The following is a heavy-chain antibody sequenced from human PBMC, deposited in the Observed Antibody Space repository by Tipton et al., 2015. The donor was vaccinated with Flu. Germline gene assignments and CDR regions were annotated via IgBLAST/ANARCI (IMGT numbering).Heavy chain of an antibody. CDR1: GFTFSSYS. V-gene: IGHV3-21*01. Sequence: SLRLSCAASGFTFSSYSMNWVRQAPGKGLEWVSSISRSRTYIYYADSVKGRFTISRDNAKNSLYLHMTSLRAEDTGVYYCARDQSEYYELDYWGQGTLVTVSS. CDR2: ISRSRTYI. J-gene: IGHJ4*02. D-gene: IGHD3-22*01. CDR3: ARDQSEYYELDY.